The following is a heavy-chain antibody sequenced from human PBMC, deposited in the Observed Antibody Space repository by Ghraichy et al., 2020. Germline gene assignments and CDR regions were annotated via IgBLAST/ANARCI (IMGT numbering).Heavy chain of an antibody. CDR2: IYYSGST. J-gene: IGHJ6*02. Sequence: SETLSLTCTVSSGSISSSSYYWGWIRQPPGKGLEWIGSIYYSGSTYYNPSLKSRVTISVDTSKNQFSLKLSSVTAADTAVYYCARADFWSGRMGLGDVWGQGTTVTVSS. CDR1: SGSISSSSYY. D-gene: IGHD3-3*01. CDR3: ARADFWSGRMGLGDV. V-gene: IGHV4-39*01.